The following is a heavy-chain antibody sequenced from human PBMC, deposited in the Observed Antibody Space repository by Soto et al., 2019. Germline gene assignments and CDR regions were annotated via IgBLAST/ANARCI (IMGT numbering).Heavy chain of an antibody. J-gene: IGHJ4*02. CDR2: IWYDGRNT. D-gene: IGHD3-22*01. CDR3: ARTAYYYDSSGYYFDC. V-gene: IGHV3-33*08. CDR1: GFTFSTFS. Sequence: GSLRLSCAASGFTFSTFSMNWVRQAPGKGLEWVAVIWYDGRNTYYADSVKGRFTISRDNSKNTLYLQVNSLRAEDTAVYYCARTAYYYDSSGYYFDCWGQGTLVTVSS.